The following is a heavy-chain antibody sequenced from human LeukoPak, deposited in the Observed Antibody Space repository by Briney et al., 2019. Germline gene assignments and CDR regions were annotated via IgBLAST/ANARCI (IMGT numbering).Heavy chain of an antibody. J-gene: IGHJ6*02. Sequence: ASVKVSCKASGYTFTSYYMHWVRLAPGQGLEWMGIINPSGGSTSYAQKFQGRATLTRATSTSTVYMELSSLRSEDTAVYYCASVYNYGMDVWGQGTTVIVSS. CDR3: ASVYNYGMDV. CDR2: INPSGGST. V-gene: IGHV1-46*01. CDR1: GYTFTSYY.